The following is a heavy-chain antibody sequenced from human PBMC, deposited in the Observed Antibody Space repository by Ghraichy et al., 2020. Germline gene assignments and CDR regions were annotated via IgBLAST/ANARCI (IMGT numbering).Heavy chain of an antibody. Sequence: LSLTCAASGFTFSSYAMSWVRQAPGKGLEWVSAISGSGGSTYYADSVKGRFTISRDNSKNTLYLQMNSLRAEDTAVYYCAKDNPRYSGYDERKKGLDYWGQGTLVTVSS. CDR2: ISGSGGST. CDR3: AKDNPRYSGYDERKKGLDY. D-gene: IGHD5-12*01. V-gene: IGHV3-23*01. J-gene: IGHJ4*02. CDR1: GFTFSSYA.